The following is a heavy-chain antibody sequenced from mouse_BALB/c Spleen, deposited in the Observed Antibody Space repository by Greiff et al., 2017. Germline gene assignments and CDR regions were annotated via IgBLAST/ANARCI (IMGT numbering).Heavy chain of an antibody. D-gene: IGHD2-1*01. Sequence: EVQLVESGPGLVKPSQSLSLTCSVTGYSITSGYYWNWIRQFPGNQLEWMGYISYDGSNNYNPSLKNRISITRDTSKNQFFLKLNSVTTEDTATYYCARIYGNSWFAYWGQGTLVTVSA. V-gene: IGHV3-6*02. CDR2: ISYDGSN. J-gene: IGHJ3*01. CDR3: ARIYGNSWFAY. CDR1: GYSITSGYY.